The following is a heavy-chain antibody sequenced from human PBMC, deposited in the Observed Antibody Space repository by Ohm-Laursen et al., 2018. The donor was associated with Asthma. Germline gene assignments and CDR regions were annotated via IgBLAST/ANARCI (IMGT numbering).Heavy chain of an antibody. J-gene: IGHJ4*02. D-gene: IGHD3-9*01. V-gene: IGHV4-31*03. CDR2: IYYSGST. Sequence: TLSLTCTVSGGSISNGSYYWSWIRQHPGKGLEWIVYIYYSGSTYYNPSLKSRVTISIDTSKNQFSLKLSSVTAADTAVYYCAREDFDWPPGYCDYWGQGTLVTVSS. CDR3: AREDFDWPPGYCDY. CDR1: GGSISNGSYY.